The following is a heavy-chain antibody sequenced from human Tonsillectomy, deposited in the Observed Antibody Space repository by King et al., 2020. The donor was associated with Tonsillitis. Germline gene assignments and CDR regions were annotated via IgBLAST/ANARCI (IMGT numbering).Heavy chain of an antibody. D-gene: IGHD3-22*01. CDR3: ARVSLDYFDSSGESSAFDI. J-gene: IGHJ3*02. V-gene: IGHV3-7*03. Sequence: VQLVESGGGLVQPGGSLRLSCAASGFIFSSYWMNWVRQAPGKGLEWVANIKDDGSEKYYVDSVKGRFTISRDNAKNSLYLQMNSLRAEDTVVYYCARVSLDYFDSSGESSAFDIWGQGTMVTVSS. CDR2: IKDDGSEK. CDR1: GFIFSSYW.